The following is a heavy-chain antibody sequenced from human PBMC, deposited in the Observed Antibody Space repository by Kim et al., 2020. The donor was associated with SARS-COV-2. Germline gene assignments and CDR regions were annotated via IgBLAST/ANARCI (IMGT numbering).Heavy chain of an antibody. D-gene: IGHD6-13*01. CDR3: VKDLTFRGPIAAAGSSGPDY. CDR1: GFTFSSYA. Sequence: GGSLRLSCSASGFTFSSYAMHWVRQAPGKGLEYVSAISSNGGSTYYADSVKGRFTISRDNSKNTLYLQMSSLRAEDTAVYYCVKDLTFRGPIAAAGSSGPDYWGQGTLVTVSS. V-gene: IGHV3-64D*09. J-gene: IGHJ4*02. CDR2: ISSNGGST.